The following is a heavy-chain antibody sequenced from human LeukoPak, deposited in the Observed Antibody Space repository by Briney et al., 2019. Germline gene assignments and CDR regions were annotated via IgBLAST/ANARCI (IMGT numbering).Heavy chain of an antibody. D-gene: IGHD6-19*01. CDR1: GGSISSYY. V-gene: IGHV4-59*01. J-gene: IGHJ4*02. CDR3: ARGKAVAGTTPFDY. Sequence: SETLSLTCTVSGGSISSYYWSWIRQPPGNGLEWIGYIYYSGITNYNPSLKSRVTISVDTSKNQFSLNLTSVTTADTAVYFCARGKAVAGTTPFDYWGQGTLSPSPQ. CDR2: IYYSGIT.